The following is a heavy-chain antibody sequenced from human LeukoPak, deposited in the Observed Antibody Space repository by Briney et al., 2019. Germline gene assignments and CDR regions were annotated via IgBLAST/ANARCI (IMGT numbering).Heavy chain of an antibody. Sequence: SETLSLTCAVYGGSFSGYYWSWIRQPPRKGLEWIGEINHSGSTNYNPSLKSRVTISVDTSKNQFSLKLSSVTAADTAVYYCARGGYDFWSGYYTTDAFDIWGQGTMVTVSS. CDR1: GGSFSGYY. J-gene: IGHJ3*02. D-gene: IGHD3-3*01. CDR2: INHSGST. V-gene: IGHV4-34*01. CDR3: ARGGYDFWSGYYTTDAFDI.